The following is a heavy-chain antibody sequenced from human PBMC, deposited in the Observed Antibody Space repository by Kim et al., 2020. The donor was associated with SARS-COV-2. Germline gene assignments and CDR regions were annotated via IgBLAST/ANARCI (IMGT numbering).Heavy chain of an antibody. D-gene: IGHD3-10*01. CDR3: ARDSLWFGAFDY. V-gene: IGHV4-59*01. Sequence: NYNPPLKSRVTISVDTSKNQFSLKLSSVTAADTAVYYCARDSLWFGAFDYWGQGTLVTVSS. J-gene: IGHJ4*02.